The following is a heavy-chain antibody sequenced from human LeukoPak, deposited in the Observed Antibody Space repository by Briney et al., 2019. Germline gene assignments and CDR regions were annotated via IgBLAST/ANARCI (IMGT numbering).Heavy chain of an antibody. D-gene: IGHD6-19*01. J-gene: IGHJ4*02. CDR2: INPNSGGT. V-gene: IGHV1-2*02. CDR3: GRNHSGSKVGFDY. Sequence: ASVKVSCKASGYTFTGYYMHWVRQAPGQGLEWMGWINPNSGGTNYAQKFQGRVTMTRDTSISTAYMELSRLRSDDTAVYYCGRNHSGSKVGFDYWGQGTLVTVSS. CDR1: GYTFTGYY.